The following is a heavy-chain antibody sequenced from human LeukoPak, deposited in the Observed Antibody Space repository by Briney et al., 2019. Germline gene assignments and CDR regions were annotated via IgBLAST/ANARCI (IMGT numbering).Heavy chain of an antibody. CDR2: IIPIFGTA. CDR3: ARAYYYDSSGYYYDYYYMDV. D-gene: IGHD3-22*01. Sequence: SVKVSCKASGGTFSSYAISWVRQAPGQGLEWMGGIIPIFGTASYAQKFQGRVTITADESTSTAYMELSSLRSEDTAVYYCARAYYYDSSGYYYDYYYMDVWGKGTTVTVSS. J-gene: IGHJ6*03. V-gene: IGHV1-69*13. CDR1: GGTFSSYA.